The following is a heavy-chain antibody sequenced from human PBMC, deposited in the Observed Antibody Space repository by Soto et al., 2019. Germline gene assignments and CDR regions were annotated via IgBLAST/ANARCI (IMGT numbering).Heavy chain of an antibody. CDR2: ISSSGSTI. CDR1: GFTFSDYY. V-gene: IGHV3-11*01. CDR3: ARGRRNWNSGNYYYYYMDV. Sequence: LRLSCAASGFTFSDYYMSWIRQAPGKGLEWVSYISSSGSTIYYADSVKGRFTISRDNAKNSLYLQMNSLRAEDTAVYYCARGRRNWNSGNYYYYYMDVWGKGTTVTVSS. J-gene: IGHJ6*03. D-gene: IGHD1-7*01.